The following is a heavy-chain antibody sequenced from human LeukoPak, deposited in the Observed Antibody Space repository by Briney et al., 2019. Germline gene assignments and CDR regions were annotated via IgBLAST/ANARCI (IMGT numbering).Heavy chain of an antibody. Sequence: ASVKVSCKASGYTFTSYGISWVRQAPGQGLEWMGWISAYNGNTNYAQKLQGRVTMTRDTSTSTVYMELSSLRSEDTAVYYCVGIGGVAAMVRGMDVWGQGTTVTVSS. CDR3: VGIGGVAAMVRGMDV. J-gene: IGHJ6*02. CDR2: ISAYNGNT. D-gene: IGHD5-18*01. CDR1: GYTFTSYG. V-gene: IGHV1-18*01.